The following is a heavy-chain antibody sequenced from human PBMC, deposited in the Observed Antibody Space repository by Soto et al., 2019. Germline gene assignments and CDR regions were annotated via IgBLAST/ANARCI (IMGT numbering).Heavy chain of an antibody. CDR3: AKVNYYDKGE. Sequence: QVQLVESGGGVVQPGRSLRLSCAASGFTFSSYGMHWVRQAPGKGLERVAVISYDGSNKNYADSVKGRFTISRDNSKNTLYLQMNSLRAEDTAVYYCAKVNYYDKGEWGQGTLVTVSS. CDR1: GFTFSSYG. CDR2: ISYDGSNK. D-gene: IGHD3-22*01. V-gene: IGHV3-30*18. J-gene: IGHJ4*02.